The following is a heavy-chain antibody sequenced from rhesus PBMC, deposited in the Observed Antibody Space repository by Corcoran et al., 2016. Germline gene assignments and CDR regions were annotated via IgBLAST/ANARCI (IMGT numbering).Heavy chain of an antibody. CDR1: GGSISDDYY. Sequence: QVQLQESGPGLVKPSETLSLTCAVSGGSISDDYYWSWIRQPPGKGLEWIGYIYGSGGGTNYNPSLKNPVTISIDTSKNQFSLKLSSVTAAYKAVYYCARDGSMNTVTTPYDYWGQGVLVTVSS. V-gene: IGHV4-106*01. CDR3: ARDGSMNTVTTPYDY. J-gene: IGHJ4*01. D-gene: IGHD4-23*01. CDR2: IYGSGGGT.